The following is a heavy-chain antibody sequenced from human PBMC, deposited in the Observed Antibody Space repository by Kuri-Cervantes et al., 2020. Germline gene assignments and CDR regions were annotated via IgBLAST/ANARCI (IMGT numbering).Heavy chain of an antibody. D-gene: IGHD5-18*01. CDR3: ARGGIPPGRWSTIQLWLGPFDY. CDR2: IYYSGST. V-gene: IGHV4-61*05. J-gene: IGHJ4*02. CDR1: GGSISSSGYY. Sequence: SETLSLTCTVSGGSISSSGYYWGWIRQPPGKGLEWIGYIYYSGSTNYNPSLKSRVTISLDMSKNQFSLKLTSMTAADTAVYYCARGGIPPGRWSTIQLWLGPFDYWGQGTLVTVSS.